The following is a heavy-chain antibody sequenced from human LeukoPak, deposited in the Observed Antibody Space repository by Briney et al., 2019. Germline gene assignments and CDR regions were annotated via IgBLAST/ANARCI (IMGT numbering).Heavy chain of an antibody. CDR3: ARHNDFWSGYLGY. V-gene: IGHV4-39*02. CDR1: GGSISNSDYY. CDR2: IYYSGNT. J-gene: IGHJ4*02. Sequence: SETLSLTCTVSGGSISNSDYYWGWIRPPPGKGLEWIAGIYYSGNTFYNPSLKSRVTISVGPSKDHFSLKVSSMTAANTAVYYCARHNDFWSGYLGYWGRGTLVTVSS. D-gene: IGHD3-3*01.